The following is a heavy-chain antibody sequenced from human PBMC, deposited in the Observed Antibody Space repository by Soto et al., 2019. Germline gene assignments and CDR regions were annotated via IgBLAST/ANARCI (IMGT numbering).Heavy chain of an antibody. J-gene: IGHJ4*02. Sequence: GGSLRLSCAASGLTCTYYLTHWVRQSPGKGLVWVSRINSDGSRTSYADSVTGRFTISRDNAKNTLYLQMNSLRVEDTALYYCARETYRGFYFDYWGQGTLITVS. CDR1: GLTCTYYL. V-gene: IGHV3-74*01. CDR2: INSDGSRT. D-gene: IGHD4-4*01. CDR3: ARETYRGFYFDY.